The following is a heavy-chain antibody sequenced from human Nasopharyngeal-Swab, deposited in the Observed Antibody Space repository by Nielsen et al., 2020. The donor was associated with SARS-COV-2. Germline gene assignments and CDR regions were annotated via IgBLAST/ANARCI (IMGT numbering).Heavy chain of an antibody. D-gene: IGHD6-6*01. CDR3: ARGIVRIAARPRGNWFDP. CDR2: INHSGST. Sequence: RQAPGKGLEWIGEINHSGSTNYNPSLKSQVTISVDTSKNQFSLKLSSVTAADTAVYYCARGIVRIAARPRGNWFDPWGQGTLVTVSS. V-gene: IGHV4-34*01. J-gene: IGHJ5*02.